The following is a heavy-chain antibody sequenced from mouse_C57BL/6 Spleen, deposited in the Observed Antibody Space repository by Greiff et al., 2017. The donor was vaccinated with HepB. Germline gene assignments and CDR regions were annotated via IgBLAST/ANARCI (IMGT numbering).Heavy chain of an antibody. CDR2: IDPSESYT. CDR1: GYTFTSYW. CDR3: ARRGNWDGGYFDV. Sequence: QVQLQQPGAELVMPWASVKLSCKASGYTFTSYWMHWVKQRPGQGLEWIGEIDPSESYTNYNQKFKGKSTLTVDKSSSTAYMQLSSLTSEDSAVYYCARRGNWDGGYFDVWGTGTTVTVSS. D-gene: IGHD4-1*01. V-gene: IGHV1-69*01. J-gene: IGHJ1*03.